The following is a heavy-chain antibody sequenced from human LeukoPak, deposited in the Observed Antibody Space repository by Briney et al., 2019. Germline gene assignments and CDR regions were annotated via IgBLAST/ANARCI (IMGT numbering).Heavy chain of an antibody. Sequence: SETLSLTCAGSGGSIRTYYWSWLRQSAGKGLEWIGRINTSGSTNYNPSLRTRVTMSADTSTNQFSLKLSSVTAADTAVYYCARGGNGDPYFDSWGQGILVTVPS. CDR1: GGSIRTYY. CDR3: ARGGNGDPYFDS. CDR2: INTSGST. J-gene: IGHJ4*02. V-gene: IGHV4-4*07. D-gene: IGHD4-17*01.